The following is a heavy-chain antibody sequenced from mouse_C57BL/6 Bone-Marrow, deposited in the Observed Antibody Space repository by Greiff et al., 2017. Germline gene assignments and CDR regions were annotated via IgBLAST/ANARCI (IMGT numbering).Heavy chain of an antibody. CDR1: GYTFTEYT. CDR2: FYPGSGSI. V-gene: IGHV1-62-2*01. Sequence: VQLQQSGAELVKPGASVKLSCKASGYTFTEYTIHWVKQRSGQGIEWIGWFYPGSGSIKYNEKFKDKATLTAYKSSSTVYMELSRLTSEDSAVYFCARHEEVYSDWYFDVWGTGTTVTVSS. J-gene: IGHJ1*03. CDR3: ARHEEVYSDWYFDV. D-gene: IGHD2-12*01.